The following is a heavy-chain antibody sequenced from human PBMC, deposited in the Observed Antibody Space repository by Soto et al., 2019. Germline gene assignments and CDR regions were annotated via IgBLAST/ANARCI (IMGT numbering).Heavy chain of an antibody. CDR3: ARVRVRFLEWLGAEG. Sequence: QVQLVQSGAEVKKPGSSVKVSCKASGGTFSSYAFSWVRQAPGQGLEWMGGIIPIFGTANYAQKFQGRVTITADESTSTAYMELSSLRSEDTAVCYCARVRVRFLEWLGAEGWGQGTLVTVSS. D-gene: IGHD3-3*01. J-gene: IGHJ4*02. CDR1: GGTFSSYA. CDR2: IIPIFGTA. V-gene: IGHV1-69*12.